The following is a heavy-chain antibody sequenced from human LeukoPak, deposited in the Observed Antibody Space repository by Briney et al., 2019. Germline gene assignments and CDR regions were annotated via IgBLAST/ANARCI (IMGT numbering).Heavy chain of an antibody. CDR2: ISDSGGST. J-gene: IGHJ4*02. CDR1: GFTFKTYA. D-gene: IGHD6-19*01. V-gene: IGHV3-23*01. CDR3: ARVRTWVAVPGPFDY. Sequence: PGGSLILSCAASGFTFKTYAMSWVRQAPGKGLEWVSTISDSGGSTYYADSVKGRSTISRDNAKNSPYLQMNSLRAGDTAVYYCARVRTWVAVPGPFDYWGQGTLVTVSS.